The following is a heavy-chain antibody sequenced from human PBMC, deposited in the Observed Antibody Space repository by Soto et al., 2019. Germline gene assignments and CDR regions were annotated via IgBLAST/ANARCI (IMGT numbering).Heavy chain of an antibody. D-gene: IGHD3-22*01. Sequence: QVQLQESGPGLVKPSQTLSLTCTVSGGSISSGGYYWSWIRQHPGKGLEWIGYIYYSGSTYYNPSRXXXVXXSVDTSKTQFSLKLSSVTAADTAVYYCARETYNSGESAFDIWGQGTMVTVSS. CDR2: IYYSGST. J-gene: IGHJ3*02. V-gene: IGHV4-31*03. CDR3: ARETYNSGESAFDI. CDR1: GGSISSGGYY.